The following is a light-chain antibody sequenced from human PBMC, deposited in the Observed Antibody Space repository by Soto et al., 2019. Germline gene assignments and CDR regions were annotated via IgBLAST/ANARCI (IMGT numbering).Light chain of an antibody. CDR2: NSN. CDR3: QQYRDLPQT. V-gene: IGKV3-20*01. CDR1: QSVRSNY. Sequence: EIVLTQSPGTLSLSPGERATLSCRASQSVRSNYLAWYQQKPGRAPRLLIYNSNTRATGVPDRFSGSGSGTDSTLTISRLEPEDFALYYCQQYRDLPQTFGQGTKVEMK. J-gene: IGKJ1*01.